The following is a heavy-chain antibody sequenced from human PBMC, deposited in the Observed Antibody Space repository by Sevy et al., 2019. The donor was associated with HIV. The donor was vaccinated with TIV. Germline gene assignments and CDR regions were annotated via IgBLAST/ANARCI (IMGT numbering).Heavy chain of an antibody. CDR2: INPKSGGA. Sequence: ASVKVSCKPSGYIFTDYYIHWMRQAPGQGLEWIGYINPKSGGAISAQRFQGRVALTRDTSISAVSMELSRLNTDDKAVYYCARVRGYICSHGVCSPYYSDSWGQGTLVTVSS. D-gene: IGHD2-8*01. CDR1: GYIFTDYY. V-gene: IGHV1-2*02. J-gene: IGHJ4*02. CDR3: ARVRGYICSHGVCSPYYSDS.